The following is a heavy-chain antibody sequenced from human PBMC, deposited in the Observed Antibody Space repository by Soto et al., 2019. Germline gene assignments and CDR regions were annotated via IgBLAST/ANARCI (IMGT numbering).Heavy chain of an antibody. Sequence: GGSLRLSCAASGFTFSDHFLDWVRQAPGMGLEWVGRIRNKANSYTTEYAASVKGRFSISRDDSKKSLYLQMNSLKTEDTAVYYCAREGGYDVDYYDYGMDVWGQGTTVTVSS. J-gene: IGHJ6*02. V-gene: IGHV3-72*01. D-gene: IGHD3-10*02. CDR1: GFTFSDHF. CDR2: IRNKANSYTT. CDR3: AREGGYDVDYYDYGMDV.